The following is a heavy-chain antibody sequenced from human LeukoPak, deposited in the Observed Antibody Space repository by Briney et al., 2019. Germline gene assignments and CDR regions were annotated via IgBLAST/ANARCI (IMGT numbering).Heavy chain of an antibody. Sequence: GGSLRLSCAASGFTVNSNYMTWVRQAPGKGLEWVSVIDSGGSTYYADSVKGRFTISRDNSKNTLYLQMNSLRAEDTAVYYCAKDVGHSGYGTRHSDYWGQGTLVTVSS. CDR1: GFTVNSNY. CDR3: AKDVGHSGYGTRHSDY. J-gene: IGHJ4*02. D-gene: IGHD5-12*01. V-gene: IGHV3-53*01. CDR2: IDSGGST.